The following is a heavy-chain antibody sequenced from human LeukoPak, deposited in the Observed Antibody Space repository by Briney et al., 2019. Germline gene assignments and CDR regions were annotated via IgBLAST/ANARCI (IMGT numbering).Heavy chain of an antibody. CDR3: ARGPGDFYDTSGYYYVPDF. CDR1: GYTFTGYY. Sequence: GASVKVSCKASGYTFTGYYMHWVRQAPGQGLEWMGIINPSGGSTSYAQKFQGRVTMTRDTSTSTVYMELSSLRSEDTAVYYCARGPGDFYDTSGYYYVPDFWGQGTLVTVSS. CDR2: INPSGGST. V-gene: IGHV1-46*01. D-gene: IGHD3-22*01. J-gene: IGHJ4*02.